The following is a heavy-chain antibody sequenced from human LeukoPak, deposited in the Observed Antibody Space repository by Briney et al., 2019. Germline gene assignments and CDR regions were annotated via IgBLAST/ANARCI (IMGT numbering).Heavy chain of an antibody. Sequence: GASVKVSCKVSGYSLTQLSMHWVRQAPGKGGEWRGGFDPRNGGTYFAQNFQGRVTLTEDTSTDTSSMELRSLKSDYTAVYYFTTSDRQFCSPSSCYIPFDYWGQGSLVTVSS. V-gene: IGHV1-24*01. CDR3: TTSDRQFCSPSSCYIPFDY. D-gene: IGHD2-2*02. CDR2: FDPRNGGT. J-gene: IGHJ4*02. CDR1: GYSLTQLS.